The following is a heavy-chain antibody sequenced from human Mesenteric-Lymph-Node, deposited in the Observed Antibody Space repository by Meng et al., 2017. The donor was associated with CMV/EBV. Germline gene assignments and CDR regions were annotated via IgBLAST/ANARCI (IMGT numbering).Heavy chain of an antibody. J-gene: IGHJ4*02. V-gene: IGHV3-30*04. Sequence: GGSLRLSCAASGFTFSSYAMHWVRQAPGKGLEWVAVISYDGSNKYYADSVKGRFTVSRDNSKNTLYLQMNSLRAEDTAVYYCASNGDYWDQGTLVTSPQ. CDR2: ISYDGSNK. D-gene: IGHD2-8*01. CDR1: GFTFSSYA. CDR3: ASNGDY.